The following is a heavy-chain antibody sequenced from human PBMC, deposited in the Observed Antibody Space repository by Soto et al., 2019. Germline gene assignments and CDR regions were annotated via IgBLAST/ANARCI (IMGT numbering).Heavy chain of an antibody. V-gene: IGHV3-23*04. J-gene: IGHJ5*02. D-gene: IGHD2-21*01. CDR1: RFTFGDYP. CDR2: IRDTSIDT. Sequence: EVQLVESGGALVQPGGSLRLSCVASRFTFGDYPMNWVRQAPGNGLEWVSGIRDTSIDTYYADSVKGRFTISRDNSQSMLFLQLSALRAEDTALYYCARTAATPLGHFVCDRWGQGTLVTVSS. CDR3: ARTAATPLGHFVCDR.